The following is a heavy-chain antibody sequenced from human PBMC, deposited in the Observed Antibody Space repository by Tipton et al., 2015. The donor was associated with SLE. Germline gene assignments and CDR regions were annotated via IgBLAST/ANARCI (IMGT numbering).Heavy chain of an antibody. CDR2: INHSGST. CDR1: DDSITTDY. J-gene: IGHJ4*02. V-gene: IGHV4-34*01. CDR3: ARGVLGGSYPY. D-gene: IGHD1-26*01. Sequence: TLSLTCTVSDDSITTDYWTWIRQPPGEGLEWIGEINHSGSTNYNPSLKSRVTISVDTSKNQFSLKLNSVTAADTAVYYCARGVLGGSYPYWGQGTLVTVSS.